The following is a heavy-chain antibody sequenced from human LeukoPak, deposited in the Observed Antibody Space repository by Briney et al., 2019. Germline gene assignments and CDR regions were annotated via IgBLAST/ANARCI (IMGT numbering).Heavy chain of an antibody. V-gene: IGHV3-13*01. D-gene: IGHD6-19*01. Sequence: GGSLRLSCAASGFTFSSYDMHWARQATGKGLEWVSAIGTAGDTYYPGSVKGRFTISRENAKNSLYLQMNSLRAGDTAVYYCARGYSSGWYATYYYYGMDVWGQGTTVTVSS. J-gene: IGHJ6*02. CDR3: ARGYSSGWYATYYYYGMDV. CDR1: GFTFSSYD. CDR2: IGTAGDT.